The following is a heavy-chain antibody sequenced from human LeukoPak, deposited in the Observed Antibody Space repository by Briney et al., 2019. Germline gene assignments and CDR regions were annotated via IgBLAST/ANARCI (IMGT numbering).Heavy chain of an antibody. CDR3: ARVGDSYGFSYFDY. Sequence: ASVKVSCKASGYTFTGYYMHWVRQAPGQGLEWMGWINPNSGGTNYAQKFQGWVTMTRDTSISTAYMELSRLGSDDTAVYYCARVGDSYGFSYFDYWGQGTLVTVSS. V-gene: IGHV1-2*04. J-gene: IGHJ4*02. CDR1: GYTFTGYY. CDR2: INPNSGGT. D-gene: IGHD5-18*01.